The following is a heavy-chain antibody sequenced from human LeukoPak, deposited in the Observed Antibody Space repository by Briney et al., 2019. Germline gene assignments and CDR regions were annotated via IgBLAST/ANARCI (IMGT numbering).Heavy chain of an antibody. J-gene: IGHJ6*04. D-gene: IGHD2-2*01. V-gene: IGHV4-34*01. CDR1: GGSFSGYY. CDR2: INHSGST. CDR3: ARNVVVPAATHYYYYGMGV. Sequence: SETLSLICAVYGGSFSGYYWSWIRQPPGKGLEWIGEINHSGSTNYNPSLKSRVTISVDTSKNQFSLKLSSVTAADTAVYYCARNVVVPAATHYYYYGMGVWGKGTTVTVSS.